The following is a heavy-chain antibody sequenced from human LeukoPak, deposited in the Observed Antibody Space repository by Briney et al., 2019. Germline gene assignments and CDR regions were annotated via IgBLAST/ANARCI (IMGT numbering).Heavy chain of an antibody. J-gene: IGHJ4*02. CDR2: ISAYNGNT. D-gene: IGHD5-18*01. CDR3: ARDGYSYGFDY. CDR1: GGTFNSYA. V-gene: IGHV1-18*01. Sequence: ASVKVSCKASGGTFNSYAISWVRQAPGQGLEWMGWISAYNGNTNYAQKLQGRVTMTTDTSTSTAYMELRSLRSDDTAVYYCARDGYSYGFDYWGQGTLVTVSS.